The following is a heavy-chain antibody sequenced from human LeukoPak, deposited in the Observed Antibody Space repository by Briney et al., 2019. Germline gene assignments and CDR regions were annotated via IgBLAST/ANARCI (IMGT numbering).Heavy chain of an antibody. Sequence: PGGSLRLSCAASGFAFSSYWMSWVRQAPGKGLEGVANINQAGSERYYVDSVKGRFTISRDNVKNELYLQMNSLRAEDTAVYYCARRSYYAGDDYWGEGTLVTVP. CDR2: INQAGSER. CDR1: GFAFSSYW. D-gene: IGHD3-10*01. CDR3: ARRSYYAGDDY. V-gene: IGHV3-7*01. J-gene: IGHJ4*02.